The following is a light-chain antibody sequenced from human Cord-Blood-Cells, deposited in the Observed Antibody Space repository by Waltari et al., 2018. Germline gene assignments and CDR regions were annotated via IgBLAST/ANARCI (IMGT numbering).Light chain of an antibody. CDR2: DVS. Sequence: SALTQPASVSGSPGQSITISCTGTSSDVGGYNYVSWYQQHPGKAPKLMIYDVSNRASGVSNRVAGAKAGNTASLTLSGLQAEDEAEYYCSSYTSSSTLVVFGGGTKLTVL. J-gene: IGLJ2*01. CDR1: SSDVGGYNY. CDR3: SSYTSSSTLVV. V-gene: IGLV2-14*01.